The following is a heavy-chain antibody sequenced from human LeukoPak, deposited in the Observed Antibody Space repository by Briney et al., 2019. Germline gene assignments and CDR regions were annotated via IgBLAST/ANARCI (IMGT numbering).Heavy chain of an antibody. J-gene: IGHJ3*02. CDR2: ISGSGGST. CDR1: GFTFASYA. D-gene: IGHD5-24*01. Sequence: GGSLRLSCAASGFTFASYAMSWVRQAPGKGLEWVSAISGSGGSTYYADSVKGRFTISRDNSKNTPYLQMNSLRAEDTAVYYCAKRDGRYGPTNAFDIWGQGTMVTVSS. CDR3: AKRDGRYGPTNAFDI. V-gene: IGHV3-23*01.